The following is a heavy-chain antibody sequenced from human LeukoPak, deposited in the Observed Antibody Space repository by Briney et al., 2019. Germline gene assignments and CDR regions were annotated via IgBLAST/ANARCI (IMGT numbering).Heavy chain of an antibody. D-gene: IGHD3-10*02. J-gene: IGHJ6*02. CDR2: IYNSGNV. CDR3: ARDDLLYSVHYGMDV. CDR1: GGSISSGGYY. Sequence: SETLSLTCTVSGGSISSGGYYWSWIRLPAGKGLEWIGRIYNSGNVNYNPSLKSRVTMSVDTSKNQVSLRLSSVTAADTAVYYCARDDLLYSVHYGMDVWGQGTTVTVSS. V-gene: IGHV4-61*02.